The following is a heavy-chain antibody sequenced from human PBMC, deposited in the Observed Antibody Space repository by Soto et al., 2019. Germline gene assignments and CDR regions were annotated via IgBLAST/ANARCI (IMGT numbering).Heavy chain of an antibody. CDR2: IVVGSGNT. D-gene: IGHD3-3*01. CDR3: AADPYYDFWSGYSHFDY. Sequence: GASLKVSCKASGFTFTSSAMQWVRQARGQRLEWIGWIVVGSGNTNYAQKFQERVTITRDMSTSTAYMELSSLRSEDTAVYYCAADPYYDFWSGYSHFDYCGQGTLVTVSS. J-gene: IGHJ4*02. CDR1: GFTFTSSA. V-gene: IGHV1-58*02.